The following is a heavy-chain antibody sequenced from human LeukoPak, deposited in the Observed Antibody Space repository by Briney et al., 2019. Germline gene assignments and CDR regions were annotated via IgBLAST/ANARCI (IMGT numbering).Heavy chain of an antibody. CDR2: INHSGST. CDR1: GGSISSYY. D-gene: IGHD1-14*01. CDR3: ARHPPGRYYMDV. J-gene: IGHJ6*03. Sequence: PSETLSLTCTVSGGSISSYYWSWIRQPPGKGLEWIGEINHSGSTNYNPSLKSRVTISVDTSKNQFSLKLSSVTAADTAVYYCARHPPGRYYMDVWGKGTTVTVSS. V-gene: IGHV4-34*01.